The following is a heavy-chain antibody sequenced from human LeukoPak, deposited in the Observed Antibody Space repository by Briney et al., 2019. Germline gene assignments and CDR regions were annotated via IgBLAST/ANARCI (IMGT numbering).Heavy chain of an antibody. D-gene: IGHD6-13*01. CDR2: IYYSGST. V-gene: IGHV4-39*07. CDR3: ARVIRGSPYSSSWSLKYYFDY. J-gene: IGHJ4*02. Sequence: WVRQAPGKGLEWIGSIYYSGSTYYNPSLKSRVTISVDTSKNQFSLKLSSVTAADTAVYYCARVIRGSPYSSSWSLKYYFDYWGQGTLVTVSS.